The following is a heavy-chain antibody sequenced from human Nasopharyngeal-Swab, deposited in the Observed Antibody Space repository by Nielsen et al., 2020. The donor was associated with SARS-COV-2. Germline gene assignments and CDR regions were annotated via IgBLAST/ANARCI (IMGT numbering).Heavy chain of an antibody. V-gene: IGHV3-7*01. J-gene: IGHJ4*02. CDR2: IKQDGSEK. CDR3: VTGGSYYVY. CDR1: QFAFGNYW. Sequence: GESLKISCVVSQFAFGNYWMSWVRQAPGKGPEWVANIKQDGSEKYYVDSVKGRFTISRDNAKNSLYLQMNSLRAEDTAVYHCVTGGSYYVYWGQGTPVTVSS. D-gene: IGHD1-26*01.